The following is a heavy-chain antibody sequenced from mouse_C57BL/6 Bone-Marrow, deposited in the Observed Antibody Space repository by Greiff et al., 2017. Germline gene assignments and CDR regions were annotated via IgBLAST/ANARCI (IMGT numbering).Heavy chain of an antibody. CDR2: IDPENGDT. V-gene: IGHV14-4*01. CDR3: TKGGTDRFAY. D-gene: IGHD2-14*01. J-gene: IGHJ3*01. CDR1: GFNIKDDY. Sequence: VQLQQSGAELVRPGASVKLSCTASGFNIKDDYMHWVKQRPEQGLEWIGWIDPENGDTESASKFQGKATITADTSSNTAYLQLSSLTSEDTAVYYCTKGGTDRFAYWGQGTVVTVAA.